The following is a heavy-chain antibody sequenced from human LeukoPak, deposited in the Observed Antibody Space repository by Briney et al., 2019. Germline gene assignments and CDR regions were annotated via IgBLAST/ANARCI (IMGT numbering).Heavy chain of an antibody. CDR1: GNSISSGYY. CDR3: ARSAGSGFHHDS. Sequence: SETLSLTCAVSGNSISSGYYWGWIRQPPGKGLEWIGSIYHSGSTYYNPSLKSRVTISVDTSKNQFSLKLTSVTAADTAVYYCARSAGSGFHHDSWGQGTLVTVSS. V-gene: IGHV4-38-2*01. J-gene: IGHJ4*02. CDR2: IYHSGST.